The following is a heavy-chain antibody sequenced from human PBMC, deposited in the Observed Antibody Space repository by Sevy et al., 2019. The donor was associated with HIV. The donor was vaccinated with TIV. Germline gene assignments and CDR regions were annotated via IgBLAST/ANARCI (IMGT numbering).Heavy chain of an antibody. Sequence: GGSLRLSCAASGFTVSSNYMSWVRQAPGKGLEWVSVIFSGGRTYYADSVKGRFTISRDNSKNTLYLQMNSLRAEDTAVYYCARDKQWLVGYYYGMDVWGQGTTVTVSS. D-gene: IGHD6-19*01. J-gene: IGHJ6*02. CDR3: ARDKQWLVGYYYGMDV. V-gene: IGHV3-53*01. CDR1: GFTVSSNY. CDR2: IFSGGRT.